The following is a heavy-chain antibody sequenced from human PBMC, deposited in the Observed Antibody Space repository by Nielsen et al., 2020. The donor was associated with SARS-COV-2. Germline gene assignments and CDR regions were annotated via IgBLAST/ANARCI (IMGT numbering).Heavy chain of an antibody. D-gene: IGHD2-21*01. CDR2: IYHSGST. J-gene: IGHJ6*03. CDR1: GGSISSSNW. Sequence: SETLSLTCAVSGGSISSSNWWSWVRQPPGKGLEWIGEIYHSGSTNYNPSLKSRVTISVDKSKNQFSLKLSSVTAADTAVYYCARGGWRASDLRYYYYYMDVWGKGTTVTVSS. V-gene: IGHV4-4*02. CDR3: ARGGWRASDLRYYYYYMDV.